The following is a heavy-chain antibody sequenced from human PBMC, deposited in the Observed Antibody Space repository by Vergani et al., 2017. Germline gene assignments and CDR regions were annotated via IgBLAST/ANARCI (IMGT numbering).Heavy chain of an antibody. J-gene: IGHJ6*02. Sequence: EVQLVESGGGLVQPGRSLRLSCTASGFTFGDYAMSWVRQAPGKGLEWVGFIRSKAYGGTTEYAASVKGRFTISRDDSKSIAYLQMNSLKTEDTAVYYCTRDQVLRYFGWFESGYYYYGMDVWGQGTTVTVSS. D-gene: IGHD3-9*01. CDR3: TRDQVLRYFGWFESGYYYYGMDV. V-gene: IGHV3-49*04. CDR1: GFTFGDYA. CDR2: IRSKAYGGTT.